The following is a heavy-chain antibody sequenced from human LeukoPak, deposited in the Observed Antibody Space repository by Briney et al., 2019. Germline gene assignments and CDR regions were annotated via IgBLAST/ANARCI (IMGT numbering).Heavy chain of an antibody. Sequence: PGGSLRLSCAASGFSFSSYGMHWVRQAPGKGLEWVALIWYDGSNKYYADSAKGRFTISRDNSKNTLYLQMNSLRADDTAMYYCARDEVGATTGDSHFEYWGQGTLVTVSS. CDR1: GFSFSSYG. CDR3: ARDEVGATTGDSHFEY. V-gene: IGHV3-33*01. D-gene: IGHD1-26*01. CDR2: IWYDGSNK. J-gene: IGHJ4*02.